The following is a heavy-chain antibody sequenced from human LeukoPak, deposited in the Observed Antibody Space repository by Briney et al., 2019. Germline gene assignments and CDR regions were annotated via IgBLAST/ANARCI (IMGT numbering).Heavy chain of an antibody. Sequence: AGGSLRLSCTASGFTFSSYGMNWVRQAPGKGLKWVSYISSSSSAINYADSVKGRFTISRDNAKNSLFLLMNSLRDEDTAMYYCARGGGARPDYWGQGTLVTVSS. V-gene: IGHV3-48*02. J-gene: IGHJ4*02. D-gene: IGHD3-10*01. CDR3: ARGGGARPDY. CDR1: GFTFSSYG. CDR2: ISSSSSAI.